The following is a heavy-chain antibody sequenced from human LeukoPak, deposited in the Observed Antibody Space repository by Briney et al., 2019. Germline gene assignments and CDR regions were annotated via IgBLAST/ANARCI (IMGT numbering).Heavy chain of an antibody. Sequence: GASVKVSCKASGGTFSSYAISWVRQAPGQGLEWMGGIIPIFGTANYAQKFQGRVTITADESTSTAYMELSSLRSEDTAVYYCARDRGYCSSTSCSLGYWGQGTLVTVSS. CDR1: GGTFSSYA. J-gene: IGHJ4*02. V-gene: IGHV1-69*13. CDR3: ARDRGYCSSTSCSLGY. D-gene: IGHD2-2*01. CDR2: IIPIFGTA.